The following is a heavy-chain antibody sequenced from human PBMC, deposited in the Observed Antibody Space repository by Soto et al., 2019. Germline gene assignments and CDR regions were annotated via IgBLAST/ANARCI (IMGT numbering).Heavy chain of an antibody. Sequence: QVQLQESGPGLVKPSQTLSLTCTVSGGSISSGGYYWRWIRQHPGKGLEWIGYIYYSGSTYYNPSLKSRVTISVDTSKNQFSLKLSSVTAADTAVYYCARSQTQDFWSGYYFDYWGQGTLVTVSS. CDR1: GGSISSGGYY. CDR2: IYYSGST. D-gene: IGHD3-3*01. J-gene: IGHJ4*02. CDR3: ARSQTQDFWSGYYFDY. V-gene: IGHV4-31*03.